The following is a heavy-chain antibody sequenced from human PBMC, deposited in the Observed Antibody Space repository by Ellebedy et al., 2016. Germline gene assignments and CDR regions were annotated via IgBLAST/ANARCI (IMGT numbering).Heavy chain of an antibody. CDR1: GLTVSSFF. CDR3: RQGHYADL. CDR2: ISAGSDTT. D-gene: IGHD4-17*01. Sequence: GESLKISXAPSGLTVSSFFMGWVRQAPGKGLEWVSTISAGSDTTRLADSVKGRFTISRDSSKNSVYLRMNSLRVEDTAVYYCRQGHYADLWGQGTLVTVSS. V-gene: IGHV3-23*01. J-gene: IGHJ4*02.